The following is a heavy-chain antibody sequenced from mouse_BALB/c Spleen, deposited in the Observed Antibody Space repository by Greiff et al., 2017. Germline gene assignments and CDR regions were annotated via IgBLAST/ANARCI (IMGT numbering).Heavy chain of an antibody. D-gene: IGHD1-1*01. CDR2: IWAGGST. V-gene: IGHV2-9*02. CDR3: ARAYYYGSSSYFDY. J-gene: IGHJ2*01. CDR1: GFSLTSYG. Sequence: VKLQESGPGLVAPSQSLSITCTVSGFSLTSYGVHWVRQPPGKGLEWLGVIWAGGSTNYNSALISRLSISKDNSKSQVFLKMNSLQTDDTAMYYCARAYYYGSSSYFDYWGQGTTLTVSS.